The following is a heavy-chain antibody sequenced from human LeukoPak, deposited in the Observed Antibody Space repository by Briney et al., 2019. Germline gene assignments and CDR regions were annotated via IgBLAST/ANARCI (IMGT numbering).Heavy chain of an antibody. V-gene: IGHV3-9*01. CDR2: ISWNSGSI. D-gene: IGHD3-22*01. CDR1: GFTFDDYA. J-gene: IGHJ5*02. CDR3: AKDRYDSSGYYDNWFDP. Sequence: GGSLRLSCAASGFTFDDYAMHWVRQAPGKGLEWVSGISWNSGSIGYADSVKGRFTISRDNAKNSLYLQMNSLRAEDTALYYCAKDRYDSSGYYDNWFDPWGQGTLVTVSS.